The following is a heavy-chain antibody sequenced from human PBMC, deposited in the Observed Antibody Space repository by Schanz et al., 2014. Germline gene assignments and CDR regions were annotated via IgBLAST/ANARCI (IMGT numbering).Heavy chain of an antibody. D-gene: IGHD4-17*01. CDR3: ARKMKLGVYGGKGHDSLDI. CDR2: INSVGSNT. V-gene: IGHV3-74*02. J-gene: IGHJ3*02. CDR1: GFTFSSHW. Sequence: EVQLLESGGGLVQPGGSLRLSCAASGFTFSSHWMHWVRQDPGKGLVWVARINSVGSNTDYADSVTGRFTISRDNAKNTLYLQMNTLRAEDTAVYYCARKMKLGVYGGKGHDSLDIWGQGTMVNDSS.